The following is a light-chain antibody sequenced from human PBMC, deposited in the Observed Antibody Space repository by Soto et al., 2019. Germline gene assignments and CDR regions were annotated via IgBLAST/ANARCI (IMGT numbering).Light chain of an antibody. CDR2: EVS. CDR1: SSDVGYYNY. Sequence: QSALTQPAFVSGSPGQSITISCTGTSSDVGYYNYVSWYQHHPGKAPKLMIYEVSNRPSGVSNRFSGSKSGNTASLTVSGLQAEDEADYYCSSYTTSSTWVFGGGTKLTVL. CDR3: SSYTTSSTWV. V-gene: IGLV2-14*01. J-gene: IGLJ2*01.